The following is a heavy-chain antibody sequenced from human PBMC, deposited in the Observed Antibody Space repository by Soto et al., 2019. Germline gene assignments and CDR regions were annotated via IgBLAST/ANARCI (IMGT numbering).Heavy chain of an antibody. CDR1: GYSFTSYW. CDR3: ARHPKYYDILTGFYGMDV. V-gene: IGHV5-51*01. CDR2: IYPGDSDT. J-gene: IGHJ6*02. D-gene: IGHD3-9*01. Sequence: PGESLKISCKGSGYSFTSYWIGWVRQMPGKGLEWMGIIYPGDSDTRYSPSFQGQVTISADKSISTAYLQWSSLKASDTAMYYCARHPKYYDILTGFYGMDVWGRGTTVTVSS.